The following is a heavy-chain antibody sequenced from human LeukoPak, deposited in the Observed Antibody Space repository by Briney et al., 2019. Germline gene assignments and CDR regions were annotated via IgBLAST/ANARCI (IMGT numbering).Heavy chain of an antibody. CDR2: IKGDESEK. CDR3: AREES. J-gene: IGHJ5*02. CDR1: GITFSNYW. Sequence: GGSLRLSCAASGITFSNYWVRWVRQAPGKGLAWVASIKGDESEKYYVDSVKGRFSISRDNAKNSLYLQMNSLRAEDTAVYYCAREESWGQGTLVTVSS. V-gene: IGHV3-7*01.